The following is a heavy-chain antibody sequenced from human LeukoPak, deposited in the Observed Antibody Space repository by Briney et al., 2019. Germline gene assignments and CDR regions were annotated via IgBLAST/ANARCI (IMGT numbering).Heavy chain of an antibody. J-gene: IGHJ6*02. D-gene: IGHD3-9*01. V-gene: IGHV1-69*04. CDR1: GGTFSSYA. CDR2: IIPILGIA. Sequence: SVKVSCKASGGTFSSYAISWVRQAPGQGLEWMGRIIPILGIANYAQKFQGRVAITADKSTSTAYMELSSLRSEDTAVYYCASQVLRYFDWSAMDVWGQGTTVTVSS. CDR3: ASQVLRYFDWSAMDV.